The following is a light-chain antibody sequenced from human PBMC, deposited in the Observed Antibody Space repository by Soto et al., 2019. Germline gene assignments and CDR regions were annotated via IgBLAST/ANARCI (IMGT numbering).Light chain of an antibody. V-gene: IGLV2-11*01. CDR2: DVT. J-gene: IGLJ1*01. Sequence: QSALTQPRSVSGSPGQSVTISCTGTSSDVGGYNFVSWYQQHPGKAPKFMIYDVTKRPSGVPDRFSGSKSGNTASLTISGLQAEDEADYYCCSYVGSYTSYVFGTGTKRTVL. CDR3: CSYVGSYTSYV. CDR1: SSDVGGYNF.